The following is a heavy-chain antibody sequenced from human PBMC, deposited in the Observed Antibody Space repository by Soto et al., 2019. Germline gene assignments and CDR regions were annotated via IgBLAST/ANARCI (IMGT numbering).Heavy chain of an antibody. CDR2: ISAYNGNT. CDR1: GYTFTSYG. CDR3: ARADGGYSYDFDY. J-gene: IGHJ4*02. Sequence: QVQLVQSGAEVKKPGASVKVSCKASGYTFTSYGISWVRQAPGQGLEWMGWISAYNGNTNYAQKLQGRVTMTTDTSTSTASLELRSLRSDDTDVYYLARADGGYSYDFDYWGQGTLVTVS. V-gene: IGHV1-18*01. D-gene: IGHD5-18*01.